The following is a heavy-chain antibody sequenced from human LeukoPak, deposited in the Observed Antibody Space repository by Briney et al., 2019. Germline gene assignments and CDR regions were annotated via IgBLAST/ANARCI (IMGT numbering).Heavy chain of an antibody. CDR1: GFTFSSYW. CDR2: INSDGSST. J-gene: IGHJ3*01. D-gene: IGHD3-22*01. CDR3: ARENYYDTSGYYIVSGFDL. Sequence: GGSLRLSCAASGFTFSSYWMHWVRQAPGKGLVWVSRINSDGSSTSYADSVKGRFTISRDNAKNTLYLQMDSLRAEDTAVYYCARENYYDTSGYYIVSGFDLWGQGTMVTVSS. V-gene: IGHV3-74*01.